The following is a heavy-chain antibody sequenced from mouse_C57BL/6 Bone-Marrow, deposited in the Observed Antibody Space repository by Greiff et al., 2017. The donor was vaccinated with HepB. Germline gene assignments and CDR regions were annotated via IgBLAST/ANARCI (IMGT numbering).Heavy chain of an antibody. J-gene: IGHJ3*01. Sequence: QVQLQQPGAELVMPGASVKLSCKASGYTFTSYWMHWVKQRPGQGLEWIGEIDPSDSYTNYNQKFKGKSTLTVDKSSSTAYMQLSSPTSEDSAVYYCARRDGNYGAWFAYWGQGTLVTVSA. CDR2: IDPSDSYT. V-gene: IGHV1-69*01. D-gene: IGHD2-1*01. CDR1: GYTFTSYW. CDR3: ARRDGNYGAWFAY.